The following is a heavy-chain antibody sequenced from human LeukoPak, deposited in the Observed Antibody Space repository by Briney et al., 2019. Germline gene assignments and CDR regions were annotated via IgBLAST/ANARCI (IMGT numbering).Heavy chain of an antibody. CDR1: SGSFSGYY. J-gene: IGHJ4*02. D-gene: IGHD4-23*01. Sequence: SETLSLTCAVYSGSFSGYYWSWIRQPPGKGLEWIGEINHSGSTNYNPSLKSRVTISVDTSKNQFSLKLSSVTAADTAVYYCARVRGNSERAFDYWGQGTLVTVSS. V-gene: IGHV4-34*01. CDR3: ARVRGNSERAFDY. CDR2: INHSGST.